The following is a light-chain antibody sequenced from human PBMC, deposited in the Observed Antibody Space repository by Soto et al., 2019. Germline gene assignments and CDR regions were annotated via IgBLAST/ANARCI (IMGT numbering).Light chain of an antibody. CDR3: SSYGGYNNVV. CDR1: SSDVGSHNL. V-gene: IGLV2-23*01. Sequence: QSALTQPASVSGSPGQSITVSCTATSSDVGSHNLVSWYQQHPGKAPKLIIYEDTKRPSGISNRFSASKSGSTASLTISGLQAEDEADYYCSSYGGYNNVVFGTGTNVTVL. CDR2: EDT. J-gene: IGLJ1*01.